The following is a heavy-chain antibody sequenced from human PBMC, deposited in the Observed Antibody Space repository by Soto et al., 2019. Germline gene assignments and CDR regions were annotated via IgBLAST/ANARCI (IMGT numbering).Heavy chain of an antibody. V-gene: IGHV1-18*01. CDR3: ARDMRWLNDIVTEFFQH. CDR2: ISAYNGNT. D-gene: IGHD3-9*01. CDR1: GYTFTSYG. Sequence: GASVKVSCKASGYTFTSYGISWVRQAPGQGLEWMGWISAYNGNTNYAQKLQGRVTMTTDTSTSTAYMELRSLRSDDTAVYYCARDMRWLNDIVTEFFQHWAQRTLVTVSS. J-gene: IGHJ1*01.